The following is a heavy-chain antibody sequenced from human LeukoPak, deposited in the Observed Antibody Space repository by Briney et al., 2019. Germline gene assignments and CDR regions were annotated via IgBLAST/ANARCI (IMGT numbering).Heavy chain of an antibody. Sequence: GGSLRLSCAASGFTFSSYGMHWVRQAPGKGLEWVAVISYDGSNKYYADSVKGRFTISRDNSKNTLYLQMNSLRAEDTAVYYCAKDRRYSSSWFPLDYWGQGTLVAVSS. CDR1: GFTFSSYG. CDR3: AKDRRYSSSWFPLDY. D-gene: IGHD6-13*01. J-gene: IGHJ4*02. V-gene: IGHV3-30*18. CDR2: ISYDGSNK.